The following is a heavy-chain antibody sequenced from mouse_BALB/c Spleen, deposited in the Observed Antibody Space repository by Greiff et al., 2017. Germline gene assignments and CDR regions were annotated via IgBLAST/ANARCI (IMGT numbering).Heavy chain of an antibody. D-gene: IGHD2-4*01. V-gene: IGHV14-4*02. CDR2: IDPENGDT. CDR3: NGIYYDYAWFAY. J-gene: IGHJ3*01. Sequence: EVQLQQSGAELVRSGASVKLSCTASGFNIKDYYMHWVKQRPEQGLEWIGWIDPENGDTEYAPKFQGKATMTADTSSNTAYLQLSSLTSEDTAVYYCNGIYYDYAWFAYWGQGTLVTVSA. CDR1: GFNIKDYY.